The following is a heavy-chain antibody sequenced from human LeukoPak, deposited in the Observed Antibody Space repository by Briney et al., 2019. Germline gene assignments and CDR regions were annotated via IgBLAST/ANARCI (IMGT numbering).Heavy chain of an antibody. CDR2: IIPIFGTA. V-gene: IGHV1-69*06. CDR3: ARDPSTVTTSDAFDI. CDR1: GGTFSSYA. J-gene: IGHJ3*02. D-gene: IGHD4-17*01. Sequence: SVKVSCTASGGTFSSYAISWVRQAPGQGLEWMGGIIPIFGTANYAQKLQGRVTITPDKSTSTAYMELSSLRSEDTAMYYCARDPSTVTTSDAFDIWGQGTMVTVSS.